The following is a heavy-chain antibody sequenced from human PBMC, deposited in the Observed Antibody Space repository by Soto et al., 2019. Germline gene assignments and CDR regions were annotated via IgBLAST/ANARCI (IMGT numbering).Heavy chain of an antibody. V-gene: IGHV4-39*01. CDR1: GGSISSSSYY. Sequence: QLQLQESGPGLVKPSETLSLTCTVSGGSISSSSYYWGWIRQPPGKGLEWIGSIYYSGSTYYNPSLKSRVTISVDTSKNQFSLKLSSVTAADTAVYYCARHGYCSSTSCYGDYYYMDVWGKGTTVTVSS. D-gene: IGHD2-2*03. CDR2: IYYSGST. J-gene: IGHJ6*03. CDR3: ARHGYCSSTSCYGDYYYMDV.